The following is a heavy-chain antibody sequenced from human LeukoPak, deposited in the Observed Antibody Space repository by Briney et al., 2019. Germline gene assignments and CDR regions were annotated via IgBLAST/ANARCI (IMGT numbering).Heavy chain of an antibody. Sequence: SETLSLTCTVSGGSIGSSSYYWGWIRQPPGEGLERIGSIYYSGNTYYNPSLKSRVTISVDTSKNQFSLKLSSVTAADTAIYYCARRVRWNYYFDGWGQGTLVTVSA. CDR2: IYYSGNT. D-gene: IGHD1-1*01. CDR3: ARRVRWNYYFDG. CDR1: GGSIGSSSYY. V-gene: IGHV4-39*01. J-gene: IGHJ4*02.